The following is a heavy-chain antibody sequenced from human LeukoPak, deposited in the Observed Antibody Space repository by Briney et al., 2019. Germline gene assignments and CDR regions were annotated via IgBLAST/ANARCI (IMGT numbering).Heavy chain of an antibody. CDR1: GFTFSTYA. Sequence: GGSLRLSCAASGFTFSTYAMTWVRQAPGRGLEWVSTISSSGDDTYYADSVKGRFTISRDNSKNTLYLQMNSLRAEDTAVYYCAKGGTESFDIWGQGTMVTVSS. V-gene: IGHV3-23*01. CDR3: AKGGTESFDI. D-gene: IGHD3-16*01. J-gene: IGHJ3*02. CDR2: ISSSGDDT.